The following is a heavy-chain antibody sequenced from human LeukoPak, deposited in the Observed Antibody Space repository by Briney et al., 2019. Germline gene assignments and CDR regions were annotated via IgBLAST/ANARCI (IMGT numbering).Heavy chain of an antibody. CDR3: ARLRQIEYGTSTQFWYFDL. V-gene: IGHV4-59*08. Sequence: TSETLSLTCTVSGGSISTYYWSWVRQSPGKGLEWIGYIYFDGRSKCDPSLKSRLTISVDTSNQFALKLTAVTAADTAVYYCARLRQIEYGTSTQFWYFDLWGRGTLVTVSS. CDR2: IYFDGRS. CDR1: GGSISTYY. D-gene: IGHD2/OR15-2a*01. J-gene: IGHJ2*01.